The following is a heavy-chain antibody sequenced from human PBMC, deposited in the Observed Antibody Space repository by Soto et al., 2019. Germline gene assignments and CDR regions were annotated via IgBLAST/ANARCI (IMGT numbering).Heavy chain of an antibody. D-gene: IGHD3-9*01. CDR2: IWYDGSNK. Sequence: QVQLVESGGGVVQPGRSLRLSCAASGFTFSSYGMHWVRQAPGKGLEWVAVIWYDGSNKYYADSVKGRFTISRDNSKNTLYLQMNSLRAEDTAVYYCARDWGAGLRYYFAYWGQGTLVTVSS. CDR1: GFTFSSYG. CDR3: ARDWGAGLRYYFAY. V-gene: IGHV3-33*01. J-gene: IGHJ4*02.